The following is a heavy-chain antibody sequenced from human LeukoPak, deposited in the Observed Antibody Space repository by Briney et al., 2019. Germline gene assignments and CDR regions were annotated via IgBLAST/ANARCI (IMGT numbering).Heavy chain of an antibody. D-gene: IGHD3-22*01. V-gene: IGHV1-69*01. CDR1: GGTFSSYA. CDR3: ARDRRYYYDSSGYSNYYYYYYGMDV. Sequence: SVKVSCKASGGTFSSYAISWVRQAPGQGLEWMGGIIPIFGTANYAQKFQGRVTITADESTSTAYMELSSLRSEDTAVYYCARDRRYYYDSSGYSNYYYYYYGMDVWGQGTTVTVSS. CDR2: IIPIFGTA. J-gene: IGHJ6*02.